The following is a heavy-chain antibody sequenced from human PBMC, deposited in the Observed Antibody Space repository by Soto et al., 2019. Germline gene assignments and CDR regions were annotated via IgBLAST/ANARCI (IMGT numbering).Heavy chain of an antibody. CDR1: GYTFTSYG. D-gene: IGHD3-22*01. Sequence: ASVKVSFKASGYTFTSYGISWVRQAPGQGLEWMGWISAYNGNTNYAQKLQGRVTMTTDTSTSTAYMELRSLRSEDTAVYYCARQPPRITMIVPYGMDVWGQGTTVTVSS. J-gene: IGHJ6*02. CDR3: ARQPPRITMIVPYGMDV. CDR2: ISAYNGNT. V-gene: IGHV1-18*04.